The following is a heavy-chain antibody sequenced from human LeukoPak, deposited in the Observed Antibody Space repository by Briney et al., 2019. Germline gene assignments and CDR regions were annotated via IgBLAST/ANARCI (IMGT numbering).Heavy chain of an antibody. CDR2: IRTKTRNYAA. CDR1: GFTFSDSY. J-gene: IGHJ4*02. V-gene: IGHV3-73*01. D-gene: IGHD2-8*02. CDR3: TRQNCTGGSCSYVDC. Sequence: PGGSLRLSCAASGFTFSDSYVHWVRQASGKGLEWVGLIRTKTRNYAATYAESVKGRFTISRDDSKNTAYLQMNSLKMEDTAVYYCTRQNCTGGSCSYVDCWGQGTLVTVSS.